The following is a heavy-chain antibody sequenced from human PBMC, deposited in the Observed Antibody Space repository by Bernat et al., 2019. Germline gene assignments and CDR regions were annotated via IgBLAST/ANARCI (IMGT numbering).Heavy chain of an antibody. CDR1: GGSFSGYY. J-gene: IGHJ4*02. CDR2: INHSGST. CDR3: ARGVGYELVVPAAMGAFDY. D-gene: IGHD2-2*01. Sequence: QLQLQESGPGLVKPSETLSLTCAVYGGSFSGYYWSWIRQPPGKGLEWIGEINHSGSTNYNPSLKSRVTISVDTSKNQFSLKLSSVTAADTAVYYCARGVGYELVVPAAMGAFDYWGQGTLVTVSS. V-gene: IGHV4-34*01.